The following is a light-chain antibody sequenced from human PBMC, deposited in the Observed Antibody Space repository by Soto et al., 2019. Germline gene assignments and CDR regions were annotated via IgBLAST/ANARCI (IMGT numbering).Light chain of an antibody. CDR3: QQHGSLSWT. CDR2: AAS. J-gene: IGKJ1*01. Sequence: EIVLNQSPGTLSLSPGERATLSCRASQNVDSNYLAWYQQKPGQAPRIIIFAASGRATGIPDRFSGSGSGTDFTLTISRLEPEDFAVYYCQQHGSLSWTFCQGTKVDIK. CDR1: QNVDSNY. V-gene: IGKV3-20*01.